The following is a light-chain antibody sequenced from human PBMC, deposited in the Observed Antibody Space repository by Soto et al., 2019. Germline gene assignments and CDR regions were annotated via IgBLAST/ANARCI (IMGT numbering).Light chain of an antibody. J-gene: IGLJ2*01. CDR1: TGAVTSSNY. CDR2: STN. Sequence: QAVATQEPSLTVSPGGTVTLTCAVYTGAVTSSNYPNWFQQKPGQAPRALIYSTNHKYSWTPARFSGSLLGGKAALTLSGVQPEDEADYYCLLYYGGQLGVFGGGTKLTVL. V-gene: IGLV7-43*01. CDR3: LLYYGGQLGV.